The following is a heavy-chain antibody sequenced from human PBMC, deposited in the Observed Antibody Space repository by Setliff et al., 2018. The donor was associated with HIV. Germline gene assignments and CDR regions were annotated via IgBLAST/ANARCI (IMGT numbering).Heavy chain of an antibody. D-gene: IGHD1-1*01. CDR2: LYYRGGTS. Sequence: SETLSLTCSVSGASIASSNYYWGWVRQPPGKGLEWIGNLYYRGGTSYHNPSPKSRVTTSVDTSKNQFSLRLSSVTAADTAVYYCVREPDYWGQGTLVTVSS. CDR1: GASIASSNYY. V-gene: IGHV4-39*01. CDR3: VREPDY. J-gene: IGHJ4*02.